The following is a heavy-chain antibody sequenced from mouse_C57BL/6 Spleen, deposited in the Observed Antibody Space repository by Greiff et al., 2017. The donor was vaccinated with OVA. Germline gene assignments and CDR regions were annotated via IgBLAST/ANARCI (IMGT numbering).Heavy chain of an antibody. Sequence: QVQLQQPGAELVKPGASVKMSCKASGYTFTSYWITWVKQRPGQGLEWIGDIYPGSGSTNYNEKFKSKATLTVDTSSITAYMQLSSLTSEDSAVYYCAREAYYSNFLWFAYWGQGTLVTVSA. CDR1: GYTFTSYW. CDR3: AREAYYSNFLWFAY. CDR2: IYPGSGST. J-gene: IGHJ3*01. V-gene: IGHV1-55*01. D-gene: IGHD2-5*01.